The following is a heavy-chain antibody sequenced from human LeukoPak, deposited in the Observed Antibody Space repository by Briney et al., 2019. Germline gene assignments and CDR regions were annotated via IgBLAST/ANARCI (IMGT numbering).Heavy chain of an antibody. J-gene: IGHJ5*02. CDR1: GYTFTTSG. CDR2: ISPYNGDT. Sequence: ASVNVSCKASGYTFTTSGVTWVRRAPGQGLEWMGWISPYNGDTKYAQNLQGRVTMTTDTSTSTTYMEVRSLRSDDTAVYYCAKGVGSEFTWFDPWGQGTLVTVSS. CDR3: AKGVGSEFTWFDP. D-gene: IGHD3-10*01. V-gene: IGHV1-18*01.